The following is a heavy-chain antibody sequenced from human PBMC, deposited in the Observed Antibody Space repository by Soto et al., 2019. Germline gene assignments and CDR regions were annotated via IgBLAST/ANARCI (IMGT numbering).Heavy chain of an antibody. Sequence: ASVKVSCKASGYTFTSYGISWVRQAPGQGLEWMGWISAYNGNTNYAQKIQGRVTMTTDTSTSTAYMELRSLRSDDTAVYYCARGGYSSSSLGTLDYWGQGTLVTVSS. D-gene: IGHD6-6*01. CDR3: ARGGYSSSSLGTLDY. J-gene: IGHJ4*02. V-gene: IGHV1-18*04. CDR1: GYTFTSYG. CDR2: ISAYNGNT.